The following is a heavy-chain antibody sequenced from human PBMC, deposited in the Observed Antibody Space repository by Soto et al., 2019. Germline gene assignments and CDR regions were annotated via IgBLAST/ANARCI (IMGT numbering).Heavy chain of an antibody. D-gene: IGHD2-2*01. CDR3: ARDFVGYCSSTSCSPVYYYYGMDV. Sequence: QVQLVQSGAEVKKPGASVKVSCKASGYTFTSYGISWVRQAPGQGLEWMGWISAYNGNTNYAQKLQGKVTMTTDTSTRTAYMELRSLGSDDTAVYYCARDFVGYCSSTSCSPVYYYYGMDVWGQGTTVTVSS. CDR2: ISAYNGNT. V-gene: IGHV1-18*01. CDR1: GYTFTSYG. J-gene: IGHJ6*02.